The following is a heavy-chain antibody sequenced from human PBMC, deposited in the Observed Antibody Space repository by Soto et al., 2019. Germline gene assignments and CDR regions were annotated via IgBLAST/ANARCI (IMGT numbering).Heavy chain of an antibody. CDR3: ARDLARAGPFWYYYYGMDV. Sequence: PGGSLRLSCAASGFTFSSYGMHWVRQAPGKGLEWVAVIWYDGSNKYYADSVKGRFTISRDNSKNTLYLQMNSLRAEDTAVYYCARDLARAGPFWYYYYGMDVWGQGTTVTVSS. CDR2: IWYDGSNK. CDR1: GFTFSSYG. V-gene: IGHV3-33*01. D-gene: IGHD3-3*01. J-gene: IGHJ6*02.